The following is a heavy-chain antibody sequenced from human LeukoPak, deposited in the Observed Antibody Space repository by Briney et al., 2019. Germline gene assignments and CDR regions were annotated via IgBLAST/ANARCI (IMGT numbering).Heavy chain of an antibody. CDR3: AKGYYYDSSGYYYPYYFDY. CDR1: GFTFRNYG. Sequence: GGSLRLSCAASGFTFRNYGMSWVRQVPGKGLEWVSVISGSGGSTYYADSVKGRFTISRDNSKNTLYLQMNSLRAEDTAVYYCAKGYYYDSSGYYYPYYFDYWGQGTLVTVSS. V-gene: IGHV3-23*01. J-gene: IGHJ4*02. CDR2: ISGSGGST. D-gene: IGHD3-22*01.